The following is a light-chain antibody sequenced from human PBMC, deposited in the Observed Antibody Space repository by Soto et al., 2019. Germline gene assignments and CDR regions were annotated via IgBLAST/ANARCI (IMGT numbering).Light chain of an antibody. CDR2: KAS. CDR3: QHYNSYPWT. J-gene: IGKJ1*01. V-gene: IGKV1-5*03. CDR1: QSISTW. Sequence: DIQMTQSPSTLSASVGDRVIITCRASQSISTWLAWYQQKAGKAPKLLIYKASSLESGVPSRFSGSGSGTEFTPTISSLQPDDFATYYCQHYNSYPWTFGQGTKVDIK.